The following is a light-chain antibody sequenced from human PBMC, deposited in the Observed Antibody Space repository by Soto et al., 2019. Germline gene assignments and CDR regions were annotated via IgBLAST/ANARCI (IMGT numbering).Light chain of an antibody. CDR3: QRYDSSGT. V-gene: IGKV3-20*01. J-gene: IGKJ1*01. Sequence: IVLTQSPCTLSFSPGERATLSSRASQSVRSNFLAWYQQKPGQGPRLLIYGASNRATGIPDRFSGSGSGTDFTLTIPSLEPEDFAMYYCQRYDSSGTCGQGTKVDIK. CDR1: QSVRSNF. CDR2: GAS.